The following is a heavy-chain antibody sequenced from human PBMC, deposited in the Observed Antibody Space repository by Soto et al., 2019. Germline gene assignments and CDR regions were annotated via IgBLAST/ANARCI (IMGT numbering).Heavy chain of an antibody. CDR2: MYPGDSDT. D-gene: IGHD3-3*01. Sequence: GESLKISCRGSRYDFNTNWFGWVRQLPGRGLEWVGIMYPGDSDTRYNPSLQGHVTLSVDVTVSTAFLQWRSLETSDTGMYFCARLPRDCNKTSCYYADHWGQGTQVTVSS. CDR1: RYDFNTNW. CDR3: ARLPRDCNKTSCYYADH. V-gene: IGHV5-51*01. J-gene: IGHJ4*02.